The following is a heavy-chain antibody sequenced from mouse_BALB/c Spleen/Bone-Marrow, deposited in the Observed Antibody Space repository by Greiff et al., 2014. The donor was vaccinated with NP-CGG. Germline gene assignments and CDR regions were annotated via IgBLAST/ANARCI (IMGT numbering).Heavy chain of an antibody. Sequence: VQRVESGAELMKPGASMRISCKATGYTFNTYWIEWIKQRPGHGLEWIGEILPGSVSAKFNGAFKGKASFTADTSSNTASMQLSSLTSEDSAVYYCARKGSYGMDHWGQGTSVSVSS. V-gene: IGHV1-9*01. CDR3: ARKGSYGMDH. CDR1: GYTFNTYW. CDR2: ILPGSVSA. J-gene: IGHJ4*01.